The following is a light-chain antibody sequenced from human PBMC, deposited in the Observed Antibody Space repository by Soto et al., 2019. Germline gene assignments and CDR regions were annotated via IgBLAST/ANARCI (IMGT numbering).Light chain of an antibody. CDR2: AAS. CDR1: QIISSY. V-gene: IGKV1-39*01. Sequence: DIQMTQSPSSLSASVGDRVTITCRASQIISSYLNWYQQKPGKAPKLLIYAASSLQSGVPSRFSGSGSGTDFTLTISSLQPEDFATYYCQQSYSTFITFGQGTRLEIK. CDR3: QQSYSTFIT. J-gene: IGKJ5*01.